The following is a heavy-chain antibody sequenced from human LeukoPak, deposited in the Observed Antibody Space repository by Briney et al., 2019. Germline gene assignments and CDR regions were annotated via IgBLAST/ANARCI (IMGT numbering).Heavy chain of an antibody. CDR1: GGSISSGGYS. D-gene: IGHD6-13*01. Sequence: SETLSLTCAVSGGSISSGGYSWSWIRQPPGKGLEWIGYIYHSGSTYYNPSLKSRVTISVDTSKNQFSLKLSSVTAADTAVYYCARPSGRAGAFDIWGQGTMVTVSS. V-gene: IGHV4-30-2*05. CDR3: ARPSGRAGAFDI. J-gene: IGHJ3*02. CDR2: IYHSGST.